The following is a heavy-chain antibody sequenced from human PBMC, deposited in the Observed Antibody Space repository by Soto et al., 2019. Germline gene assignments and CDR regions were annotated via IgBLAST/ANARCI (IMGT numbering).Heavy chain of an antibody. V-gene: IGHV4-4*02. CDR3: ARKIYDDYGYFDY. CDR2: IYHSGST. Sequence: PSETLSLTCAVSGGSISSSNWWSWVRQPPGKGLEWIGEIYHSGSTNYNPSLKSRVTISVDKSKNQFSLKLNSVTAADTAVYYCARKIYDDYGYFDYWGQGTLVTVSS. CDR1: GGSISSSNW. D-gene: IGHD4-17*01. J-gene: IGHJ4*02.